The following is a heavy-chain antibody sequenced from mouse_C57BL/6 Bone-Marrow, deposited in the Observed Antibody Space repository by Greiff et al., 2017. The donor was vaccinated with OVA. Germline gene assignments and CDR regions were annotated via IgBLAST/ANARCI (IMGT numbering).Heavy chain of an antibody. Sequence: EVKLMESGGGLVQPGGSLKLSCAASGFTFSDYYMYWVRQTPEKRLEWVAYISNGGGSTYYPDTVKGRFTISRDNAKNTLYLQMSRLKSEDTAMYYCARHAGSRYFDVWGTGTTVTVSS. J-gene: IGHJ1*03. V-gene: IGHV5-12*01. CDR2: ISNGGGST. D-gene: IGHD1-1*01. CDR1: GFTFSDYY. CDR3: ARHAGSRYFDV.